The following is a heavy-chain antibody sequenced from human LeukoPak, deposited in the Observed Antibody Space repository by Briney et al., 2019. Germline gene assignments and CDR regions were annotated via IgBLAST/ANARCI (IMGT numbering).Heavy chain of an antibody. D-gene: IGHD1-26*01. CDR1: RFTFDSYA. CDR3: AKVWAQGELLGFDY. J-gene: IGHJ4*02. CDR2: VSRFGGTT. V-gene: IGHV3-23*01. Sequence: PGGSLRLSCAASRFTFDSYAMSWVRQAPGKGLEWVSAVSRFGGTTYYADSAKGRFTISRGNSKNTLYLQMNSLRAEDTAVYYCAKVWAQGELLGFDYWGQGTLVTVSS.